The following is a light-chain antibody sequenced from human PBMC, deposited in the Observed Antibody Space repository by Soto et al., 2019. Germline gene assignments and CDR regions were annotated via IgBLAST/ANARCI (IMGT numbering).Light chain of an antibody. CDR1: QSVLYSSNNKNY. V-gene: IGKV4-1*01. J-gene: IGKJ3*01. CDR2: WAS. Sequence: DIVMTQSPDSLAVSLGERATINCKSSQSVLYSSNNKNYLAWYQQKPGQPPKLLIYWASTRESGVPDRFSGSGSGTDFTLTISSLQAEDVAVYYCHQYYNTPFTFGPGTKVDTK. CDR3: HQYYNTPFT.